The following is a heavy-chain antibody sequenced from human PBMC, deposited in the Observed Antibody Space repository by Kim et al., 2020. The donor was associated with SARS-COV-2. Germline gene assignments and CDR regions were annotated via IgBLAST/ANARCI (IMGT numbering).Heavy chain of an antibody. CDR1: GGSISSGDYY. V-gene: IGHV4-30-4*01. CDR3: ARAGALLCFGEPMTIDY. D-gene: IGHD3-10*01. J-gene: IGHJ4*02. CDR2: IYYSGST. Sequence: SETLSLTCTVSGGSISSGDYYWSWIRQPPGKGLEWIGYIYYSGSTYYNPSLKSRVTISVDTSKNQFSLKLSSVTAADTAVYYCARAGALLCFGEPMTIDYWGQGTLVTVSS.